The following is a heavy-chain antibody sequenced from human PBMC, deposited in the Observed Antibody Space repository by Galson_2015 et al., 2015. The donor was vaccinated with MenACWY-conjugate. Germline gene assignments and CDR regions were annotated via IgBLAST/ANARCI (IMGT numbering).Heavy chain of an antibody. V-gene: IGHV3-30*18. J-gene: IGHJ4*02. CDR3: AKEAAQRASVALDY. CDR1: GFTFSSYG. Sequence: SLRLSCAASGFTFSSYGMQWVRQPPGKGLEWVVVISYEGSIQHYGDSVKGRFTISRDNSKNTLYLQMNSLRVEYTAVYYCAKEAAQRASVALDYWGQGTLVTVSS. CDR2: ISYEGSIQ. D-gene: IGHD6-19*01.